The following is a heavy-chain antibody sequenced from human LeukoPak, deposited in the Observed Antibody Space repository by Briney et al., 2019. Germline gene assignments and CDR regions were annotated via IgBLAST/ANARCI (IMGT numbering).Heavy chain of an antibody. J-gene: IGHJ5*02. CDR2: INWNGGST. CDR1: GFTFDDYG. V-gene: IGHV3-20*04. Sequence: GGSLRLSCAASGFTFDDYGMSWVRQAPGKGLEWVSGINWNGGSTGYADSVKGRFTISRGNAKNSLYLQMNSLRAEDTALYYCARVGMLAVAGTAAWFDPWGQGTLVTVSS. D-gene: IGHD6-19*01. CDR3: ARVGMLAVAGTAAWFDP.